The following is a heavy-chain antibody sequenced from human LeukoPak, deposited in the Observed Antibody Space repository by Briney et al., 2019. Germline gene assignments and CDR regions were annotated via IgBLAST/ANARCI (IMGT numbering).Heavy chain of an antibody. CDR1: GFTFDDYA. V-gene: IGHV3-43*02. D-gene: IGHD2-2*01. Sequence: GGSLRLSCAASGFTFDDYAMHWVRQAPGKGLEWVSLISGDGGSTYYADSVKGRFTISRDNSKNSLYLQMSSLRTEDTALYYCAKGDIVVVPSGRYYYMDVWGKGTTVTVSS. CDR3: AKGDIVVVPSGRYYYMDV. CDR2: ISGDGGST. J-gene: IGHJ6*03.